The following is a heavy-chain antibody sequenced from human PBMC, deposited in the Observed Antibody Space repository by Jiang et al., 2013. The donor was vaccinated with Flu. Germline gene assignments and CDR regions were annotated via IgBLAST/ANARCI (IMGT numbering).Heavy chain of an antibody. V-gene: IGHV4-39*01. D-gene: IGHD3-10*02. Sequence: EWIGSIYYMGAPTTTRPSRVESPYPLDTSKNQFSLKLSSVTAADTAVYYCARHDGMLGEPRFDPWGQGTLVTVSS. CDR2: IYYMGAP. CDR3: ARHDGMLGEPRFDP. J-gene: IGHJ5*02.